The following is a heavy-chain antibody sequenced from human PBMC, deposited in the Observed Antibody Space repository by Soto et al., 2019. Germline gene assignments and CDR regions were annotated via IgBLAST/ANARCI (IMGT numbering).Heavy chain of an antibody. D-gene: IGHD2-8*02. CDR2: ISRDGGTK. CDR1: GFTVSTYG. J-gene: IGHJ4*02. V-gene: IGHV3-30*03. CDR3: TGEVASGY. Sequence: QVQLVESGGGVVQPGRSLRLSCAVSGFTVSTYGMHWVRQAPGKGLEWVAVISRDGGTKFYADSVKGRFTISRDNSRNTLFREMNGLRGDDMAVYYCTGEVASGYWGQGTLVTVSS.